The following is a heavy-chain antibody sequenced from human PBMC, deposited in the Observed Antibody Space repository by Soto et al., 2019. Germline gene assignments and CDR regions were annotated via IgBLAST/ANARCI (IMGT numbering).Heavy chain of an antibody. CDR3: VTMMEAAAAY. D-gene: IGHD6-13*01. Sequence: GGSLRLSCAASGFTVSNTYMTWVRQSPGKGLECVARIYSHGGTYYADSVKGRFTISRDNSKNTLYLQMNTLRDDDTAVYYCVTMMEAAAAYWGRGSLVTVSS. J-gene: IGHJ4*02. CDR2: IYSHGGT. CDR1: GFTVSNTY. V-gene: IGHV3-53*03.